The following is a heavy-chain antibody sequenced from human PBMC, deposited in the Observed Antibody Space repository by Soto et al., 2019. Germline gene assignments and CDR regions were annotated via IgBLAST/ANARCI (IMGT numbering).Heavy chain of an antibody. V-gene: IGHV1-46*03. D-gene: IGHD2-21*01. CDR3: ARACGGDCSDLYYFDY. CDR2: INPSGGST. J-gene: IGHJ4*02. Sequence: GASVKVSCKASGYTFTSYYMHWVRQAPGQGLEWMGIINPSGGSTSYAQKFQGRVTMTRGTSTSTVYMELSSLRSEDTAVYYCARACGGDCSDLYYFDYWGQGTLVTVSS. CDR1: GYTFTSYY.